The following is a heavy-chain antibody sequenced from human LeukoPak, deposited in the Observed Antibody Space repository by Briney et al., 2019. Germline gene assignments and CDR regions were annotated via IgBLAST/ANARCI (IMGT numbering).Heavy chain of an antibody. Sequence: ASVKVSCKASGYTFTSYGISWVRQAPGQGLEWMGWINPNSGGTNYAQKFQGRVTMTRDTSISTAYMELSRLRSDDTAVYYCARVGGSYPWGQGTLVTVSS. CDR2: INPNSGGT. CDR3: ARVGGSYP. J-gene: IGHJ5*02. CDR1: GYTFTSYG. V-gene: IGHV1-2*02. D-gene: IGHD1-26*01.